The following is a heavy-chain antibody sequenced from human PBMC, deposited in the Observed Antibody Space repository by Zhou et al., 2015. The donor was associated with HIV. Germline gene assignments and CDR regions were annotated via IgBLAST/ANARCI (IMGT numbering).Heavy chain of an antibody. D-gene: IGHD6-6*01. CDR3: ARDRVRQLVHSYYYYGMDV. J-gene: IGHJ6*02. CDR2: IIPIFGTA. CDR1: GGTFSSYA. Sequence: QVQLVQSGAEVKKPGSSVKVSCKASGGTFSSYAISWVRQAPGQGLEWMGGIIPIFGTANYAQKFQGRVTITADESTSTAYMELSSLRSEDTAVYYCARDRVRQLVHSYYYYGMDVWGQGTTVTVSS. V-gene: IGHV1-69*01.